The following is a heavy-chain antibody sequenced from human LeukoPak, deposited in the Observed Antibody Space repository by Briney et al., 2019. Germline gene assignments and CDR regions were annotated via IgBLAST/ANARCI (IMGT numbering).Heavy chain of an antibody. D-gene: IGHD6-13*01. V-gene: IGHV3-30-3*01. Sequence: PGRSLRLSCAASGFTFSSYAMHWVRQAPGKGLEWVAVISYDGSNKYYADSVKGRFTISRDNSKNTLYLQMNSLRAEDTAVYYCARTSSPARIAAPVTSWFDPWGQGTLVTVSS. J-gene: IGHJ5*02. CDR2: ISYDGSNK. CDR1: GFTFSSYA. CDR3: ARTSSPARIAAPVTSWFDP.